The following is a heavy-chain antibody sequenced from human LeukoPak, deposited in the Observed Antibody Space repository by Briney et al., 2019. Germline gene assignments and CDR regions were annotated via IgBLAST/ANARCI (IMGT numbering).Heavy chain of an antibody. J-gene: IGHJ4*02. CDR2: IIPILGIA. CDR3: ARSYNAYGDYHLSVF. CDR1: GYTFTSYG. Sequence: ASVKVSCKASGYTFTSYGISWVRQAPGQGLEWMGRIIPILGIANYAQKFQGRVTVTAHESTSTAYMELNSLRSKDTAVYYCARSYNAYGDYHLSVFWGQGTLVTVSS. V-gene: IGHV1-69*04. D-gene: IGHD4-17*01.